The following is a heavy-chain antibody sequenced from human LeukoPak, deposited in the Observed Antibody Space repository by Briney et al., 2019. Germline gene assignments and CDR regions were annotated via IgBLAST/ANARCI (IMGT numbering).Heavy chain of an antibody. V-gene: IGHV5-51*01. CDR3: ARSYGSGSYYNVGAFDI. CDR2: IYPGDSDT. J-gene: IGHJ3*02. Sequence: GESLKISCKGSGYSFTSYWIGCVRQMPGKGLEWMGIIYPGDSDTRYSPSFQGQVTISADKSISTAYLQWSSLKASDTAMYYCARSYGSGSYYNVGAFDIWGQGTMVTVSS. CDR1: GYSFTSYW. D-gene: IGHD3-10*01.